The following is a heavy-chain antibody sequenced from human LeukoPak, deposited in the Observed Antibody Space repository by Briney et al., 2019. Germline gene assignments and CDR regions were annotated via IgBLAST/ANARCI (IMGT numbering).Heavy chain of an antibody. CDR3: ARGPGSGWYFDRGFDP. J-gene: IGHJ5*02. CDR2: INHSGST. V-gene: IGHV4-34*01. CDR1: GGSFSGYY. D-gene: IGHD6-19*01. Sequence: SETLSLTCAVYGGSFSGYYWSWIRQPPGKGLEWIGEINHSGSTNYNPSLKSRVTISVDTSKNQFSLKLSSVTAADTAVYYCARGPGSGWYFDRGFDPWDQGTLVTVSS.